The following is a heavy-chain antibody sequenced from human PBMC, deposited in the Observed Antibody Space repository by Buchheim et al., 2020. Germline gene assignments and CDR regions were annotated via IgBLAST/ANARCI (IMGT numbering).Heavy chain of an antibody. J-gene: IGHJ4*02. Sequence: EVQLVESGGNLVQPGGSLRLSCAASGFTFSNYWMTWVRQAPGKGLEWVANIKEDGREIYYVDSVKGRSSISRKNAKNSLYLQMNSLRADDTAVYYCARGWAAPDYWGQGTL. CDR3: ARGWAAPDY. V-gene: IGHV3-7*04. CDR2: IKEDGREI. CDR1: GFTFSNYW. D-gene: IGHD5-24*01.